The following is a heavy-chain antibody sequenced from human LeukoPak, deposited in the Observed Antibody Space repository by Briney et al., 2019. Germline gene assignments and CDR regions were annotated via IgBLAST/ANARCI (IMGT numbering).Heavy chain of an antibody. D-gene: IGHD3-22*01. Sequence: PSETLSLTCTVSGGSISSYYWSWIRQPPGKGLEWIGYIYYSGSANYNPSLKSRVTISVDTSKNQSSLKLSSVTAADTAVYYCARGHYYDSSGHDYWGQGTLVTVSS. CDR1: GGSISSYY. CDR3: ARGHYYDSSGHDY. CDR2: IYYSGSA. V-gene: IGHV4-59*01. J-gene: IGHJ4*02.